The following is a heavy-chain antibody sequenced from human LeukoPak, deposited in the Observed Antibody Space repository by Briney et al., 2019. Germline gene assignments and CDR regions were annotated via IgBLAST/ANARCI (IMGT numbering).Heavy chain of an antibody. V-gene: IGHV4-59*01. J-gene: IGHJ5*02. CDR3: ARARTILWSGLDP. CDR2: IYYSGST. Sequence: SSETLSLTCTVSGGSISSYYWSWIRQPPGKGLEWIGYIYYSGSTNYNPSLKSRVTISVDTSKNHFSLKLSSVTAADTAVYYCARARTILWSGLDPWGQGTLVTVSS. D-gene: IGHD3-3*01. CDR1: GGSISSYY.